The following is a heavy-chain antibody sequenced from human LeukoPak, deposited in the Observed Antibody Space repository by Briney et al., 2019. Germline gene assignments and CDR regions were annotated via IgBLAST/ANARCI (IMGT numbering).Heavy chain of an antibody. Sequence: ASVKVSCKASGYTFTSYGISWVRQAPGQGLEWMGWISAYNGNTNYAQKLQGRVTMTTDTSTSTAYMELRSLRSDDTAVYYCARDVLGYSSGWSALNWFDPWGQGTLVTVSS. CDR3: ARDVLGYSSGWSALNWFDP. J-gene: IGHJ5*02. V-gene: IGHV1-18*01. CDR2: ISAYNGNT. CDR1: GYTFTSYG. D-gene: IGHD6-19*01.